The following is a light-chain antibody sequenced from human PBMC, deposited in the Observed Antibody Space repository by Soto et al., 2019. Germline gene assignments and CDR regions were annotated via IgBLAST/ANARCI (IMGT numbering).Light chain of an antibody. CDR1: NSNIGAGYD. CDR2: SNN. Sequence: QSVLTQPPSVSGAPGQRVTISCTGSNSNIGAGYDVHWYQQLPGTAPKLLIYSNNQRPSGVPDRFSGSKSGTSASLAISGLQSEDEADYYCAAWDDSLNGYVFGTGTKVTV. J-gene: IGLJ1*01. V-gene: IGLV1-44*01. CDR3: AAWDDSLNGYV.